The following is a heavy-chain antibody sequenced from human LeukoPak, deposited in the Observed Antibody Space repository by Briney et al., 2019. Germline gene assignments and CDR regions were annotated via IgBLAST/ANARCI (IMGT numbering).Heavy chain of an antibody. V-gene: IGHV3-7*01. Sequence: GRSLRLSCAASGFTFSTYWMSWVRQAPGKGLEWVASIKQNGNETYYVDSVKGLITISRDNAKNSLYLQMDSLRAEDTAVYYCARGHYGDDAWGQGTLVTVSS. CDR3: ARGHYGDDA. D-gene: IGHD4-17*01. CDR2: IKQNGNET. CDR1: GFTFSTYW. J-gene: IGHJ5*02.